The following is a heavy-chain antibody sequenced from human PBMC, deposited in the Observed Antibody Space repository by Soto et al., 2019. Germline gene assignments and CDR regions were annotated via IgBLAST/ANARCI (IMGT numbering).Heavy chain of an antibody. V-gene: IGHV1-46*01. CDR3: ARDLESAVAGPEYYFDY. J-gene: IGHJ4*02. Sequence: ASVKVSCKASGYTFTSYYMHWVRQAPGQGLEWMGIINPSGGSTSYAQKFQGRVTMTRDTSTSTVYMELSSLRSEDTAVYYCARDLESAVAGPEYYFDYWGQGTLVTVSS. CDR1: GYTFTSYY. D-gene: IGHD6-19*01. CDR2: INPSGGST.